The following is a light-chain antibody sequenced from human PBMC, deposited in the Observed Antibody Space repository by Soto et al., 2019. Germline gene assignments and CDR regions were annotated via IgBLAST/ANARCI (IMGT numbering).Light chain of an antibody. CDR2: AAS. J-gene: IGKJ2*01. V-gene: IGKV1-39*01. CDR3: QQNYSPPMYT. CDR1: QSVSSY. Sequence: DIQMTQSPSSLSASVGDRVTITCRASQSVSSYLNWYQQKPGKAPKVLIYAASSLQSGVPSRFSGSGSGTDFTLTISSLQPEDFATYYCQQNYSPPMYTFGQGTKLEIK.